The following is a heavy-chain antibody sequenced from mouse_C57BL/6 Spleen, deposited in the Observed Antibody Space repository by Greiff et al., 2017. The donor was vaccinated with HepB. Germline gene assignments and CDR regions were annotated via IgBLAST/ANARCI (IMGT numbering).Heavy chain of an antibody. V-gene: IGHV1-59*01. Sequence: QVQLQQPGAELVRPGTSVKLSCKASGYTFTSYWMHWVKQRPGQGLEWIGVIDPSDSYTNYNQKFKGKATLTVDTSSSTAYMQLSSLTSEDSAVYYCAKGGVYDYDAHWYFDVWGTGTTVTVSS. CDR1: GYTFTSYW. CDR2: IDPSDSYT. D-gene: IGHD2-4*01. J-gene: IGHJ1*03. CDR3: AKGGVYDYDAHWYFDV.